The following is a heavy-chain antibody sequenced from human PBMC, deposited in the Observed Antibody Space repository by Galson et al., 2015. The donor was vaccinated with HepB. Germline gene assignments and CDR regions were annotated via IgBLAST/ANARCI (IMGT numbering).Heavy chain of an antibody. Sequence: SLRLSCAASGFTFSSYAMHWVRQAPGKGLEWVAVISYDGSNKYYADSVKGRFTISRDNSKNTLYLQMNSLRAEDTAVYYCARDDCSSTSCSIWVYYYMDVWGKGTTVTVSS. J-gene: IGHJ6*03. D-gene: IGHD2-2*01. CDR3: ARDDCSSTSCSIWVYYYMDV. CDR1: GFTFSSYA. V-gene: IGHV3-30-3*01. CDR2: ISYDGSNK.